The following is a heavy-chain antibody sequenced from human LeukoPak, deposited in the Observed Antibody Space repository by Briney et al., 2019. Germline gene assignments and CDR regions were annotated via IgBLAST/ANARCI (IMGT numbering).Heavy chain of an antibody. CDR2: IYHSGST. J-gene: IGHJ4*02. CDR3: ARKGGNGFDY. CDR1: GYSISSGYY. D-gene: IGHD1-26*01. V-gene: IGHV4-38-2*02. Sequence: PSETLSLTCTVSGYSISSGYYWGWIRQPPGKGLEWIGSIYHSGSTYYNPSLKSRVTISVDTSKNQFSLKLSSVTAADTAVYYCARKGGNGFDYWGQGTLVTVSS.